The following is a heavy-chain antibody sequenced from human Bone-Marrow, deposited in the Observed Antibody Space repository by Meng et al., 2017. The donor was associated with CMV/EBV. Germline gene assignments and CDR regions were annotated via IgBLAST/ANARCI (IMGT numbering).Heavy chain of an antibody. J-gene: IGHJ5*02. CDR2: IYYSGST. CDR1: GGSISSSSYY. CDR3: ARGFFSNWFEP. Sequence: SETLSLTCTVSGGSISSSSYYWGWIRQPPGKGLEWIGSIYYSGSTYYNPSLKSRVTISVDTSKNQFSLKLGSVTASDTAVYYCARGFFSNWFEPWGQGTLVTVSS. V-gene: IGHV4-39*01.